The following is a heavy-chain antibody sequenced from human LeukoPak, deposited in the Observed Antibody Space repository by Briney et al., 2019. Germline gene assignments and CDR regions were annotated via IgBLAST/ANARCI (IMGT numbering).Heavy chain of an antibody. CDR3: ARGCSGGSCYVFDY. Sequence: AGGSLRLSCAASGFTLSEYTMHWVRQAPGKGLEWVASTSYDGSKKYYADSVRGRFTISRDNSKNTLYLQMNSLRAEDTAVYYCARGCSGGSCYVFDYWGQGTLVTVSS. J-gene: IGHJ4*02. CDR2: TSYDGSKK. D-gene: IGHD2-15*01. CDR1: GFTLSEYT. V-gene: IGHV3-30*04.